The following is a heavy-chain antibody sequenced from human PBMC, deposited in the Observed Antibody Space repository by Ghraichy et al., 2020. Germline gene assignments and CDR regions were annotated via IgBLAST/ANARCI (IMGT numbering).Heavy chain of an antibody. V-gene: IGHV3-23*01. Sequence: GGSLRLSCTTSGFTFSSYAMTWVRQAPGKGLEWVSSIRGSGGGTSYADSVRGRFTISRDNSRNTLYLQMNSLGAEDTAVYYCGRDPNGDYVGAFDMWGQGTMVSVSS. D-gene: IGHD4-17*01. CDR2: IRGSGGGT. CDR1: GFTFSSYA. J-gene: IGHJ3*02. CDR3: GRDPNGDYVGAFDM.